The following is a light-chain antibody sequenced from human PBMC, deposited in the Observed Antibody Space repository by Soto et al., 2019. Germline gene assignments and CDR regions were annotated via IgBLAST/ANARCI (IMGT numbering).Light chain of an antibody. CDR1: QGISSA. CDR3: QEFNNYPQIT. Sequence: IQMTQSPSTLSASVGDRVTITCRASQGISSALAWYQQKPGKAPKLLIYDASSLESGVPSRFSGSGSGTDFTVTISSLQPEDFATYYCQEFNNYPQITFGPGTNVDIK. V-gene: IGKV1D-13*01. CDR2: DAS. J-gene: IGKJ3*01.